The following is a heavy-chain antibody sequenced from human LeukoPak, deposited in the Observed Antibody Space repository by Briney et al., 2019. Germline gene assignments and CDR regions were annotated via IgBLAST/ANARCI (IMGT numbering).Heavy chain of an antibody. J-gene: IGHJ4*02. CDR3: ASSSLSRGWLYCDY. CDR2: IYTSGST. D-gene: IGHD6-19*01. Sequence: SETLSLTCTASGGPISSYYWSWIRQPAGKGLEWIGRIYTSGSTNSNPSLKSRVTLSVDTSQNQFSLKLRSVTAAGTALVYCASSSLSRGWLYCDYWGQGTLVTVSS. V-gene: IGHV4-4*07. CDR1: GGPISSYY.